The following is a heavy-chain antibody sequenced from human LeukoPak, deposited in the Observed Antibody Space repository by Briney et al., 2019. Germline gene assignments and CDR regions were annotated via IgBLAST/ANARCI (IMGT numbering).Heavy chain of an antibody. CDR1: GFTFSSYA. CDR2: ISGSGGST. J-gene: IGHJ4*02. CDR3: AKQGDIVVVPAAMRRGYFDY. Sequence: GGSLRLSCAASGFTFSSYAMSWVRQAPGKGLEWVSAISGSGGSTYYADSVKGRFTISRDNSKNTLYLPMNSLRAEDTAVYYCAKQGDIVVVPAAMRRGYFDYWGQGTLVTVSS. D-gene: IGHD2-2*01. V-gene: IGHV3-23*01.